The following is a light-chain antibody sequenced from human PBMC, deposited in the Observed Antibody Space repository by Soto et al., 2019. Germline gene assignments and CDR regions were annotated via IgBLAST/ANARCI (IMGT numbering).Light chain of an antibody. CDR3: QQYNNWPPDRT. Sequence: EIVMTQSPATLSVSPGERATLSCRASQSVGSNLAWYQQKPGQAPRLLIYGASTRATGIPARFSGSGSGTEFTLTISSLQSEDFVSYFCQQYNNWPPDRTFGQGTKVEIK. J-gene: IGKJ1*01. V-gene: IGKV3-15*01. CDR2: GAS. CDR1: QSVGSN.